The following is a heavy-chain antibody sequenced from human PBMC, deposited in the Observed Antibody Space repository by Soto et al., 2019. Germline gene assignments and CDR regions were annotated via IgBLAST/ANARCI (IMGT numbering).Heavy chain of an antibody. CDR3: ATNTELKMEY. V-gene: IGHV4-34*01. D-gene: IGHD1-1*01. J-gene: IGHJ4*02. CDR1: GGPLSDYN. Sequence: QVQLQQWGAGLLKPSETLSLTCAVFGGPLSDYNWNWIRQSPGKGPEWIGEINHKGQTNHNPSLKRRVSMSVDTSKSQFSLKLSSVTAADTALYYCATNTELKMEYWGQGALVTVSS. CDR2: INHKGQT.